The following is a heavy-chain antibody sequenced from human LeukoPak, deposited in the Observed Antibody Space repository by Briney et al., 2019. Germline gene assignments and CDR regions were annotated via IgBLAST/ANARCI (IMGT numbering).Heavy chain of an antibody. CDR1: GGTFSSYA. V-gene: IGHV1-69*13. CDR3: ARAGYSSSWFESYFDY. D-gene: IGHD6-13*01. Sequence: GASVKVSCKASGGTFSSYAISWVRQAPGQGLEWVGGIIPIFGTANYAQKFQGRVTITADESTSTAYVELSSLRSEDTAVYYCARAGYSSSWFESYFDYWGQGTLVTVSS. J-gene: IGHJ4*02. CDR2: IIPIFGTA.